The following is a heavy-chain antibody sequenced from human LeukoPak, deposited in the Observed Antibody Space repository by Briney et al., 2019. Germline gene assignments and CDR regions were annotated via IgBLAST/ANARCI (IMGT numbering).Heavy chain of an antibody. CDR1: GGSISSSSYY. Sequence: SETLSLTCTVSGGSISSSSYYWGWIRQPPGKGLEWIGSIYYSGSTYYNPSLKSRATISVDTSKDQFSLKLSSVTAADTAVYYCARLQSWGGYYYYYMDVWGKGTTVTVSS. D-gene: IGHD3-16*01. J-gene: IGHJ6*03. CDR3: ARLQSWGGYYYYYMDV. CDR2: IYYSGST. V-gene: IGHV4-39*01.